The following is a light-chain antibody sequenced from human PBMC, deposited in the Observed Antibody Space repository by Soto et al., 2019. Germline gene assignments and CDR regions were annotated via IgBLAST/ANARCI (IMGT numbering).Light chain of an antibody. Sequence: QSVLTQPASVSGLPGKWFPISATGPGGDVGSYNLVSGSQQPPAKAPKLLIYESSKRPSGVFNPFSGSKSGNTAPLTISGLQAEDEADYYCCSYAGSGGGGVFGGGTKLTVL. CDR3: CSYAGSGGGGV. V-gene: IGLV2-23*01. CDR1: GGDVGSYNL. J-gene: IGLJ2*01. CDR2: ESS.